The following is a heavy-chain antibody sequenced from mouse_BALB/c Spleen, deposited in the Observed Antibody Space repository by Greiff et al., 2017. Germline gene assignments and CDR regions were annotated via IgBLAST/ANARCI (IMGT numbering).Heavy chain of an antibody. CDR1: GYTFTDYN. CDR2: IDPYYGGT. CDR3: ARYGNFYYFDY. J-gene: IGHJ2*01. D-gene: IGHD2-1*01. V-gene: IGHV1-18*01. Sequence: VQLQQSGPELVKPGASVKIPCKASGYTFTDYNMDWVKQSHGKSLEWIGNIDPYYGGTSYNQKFKGKATLTVDKSSSTAYMQLKSLTSEDSAVYYCARYGNFYYFDYWGQGTTLTVSS.